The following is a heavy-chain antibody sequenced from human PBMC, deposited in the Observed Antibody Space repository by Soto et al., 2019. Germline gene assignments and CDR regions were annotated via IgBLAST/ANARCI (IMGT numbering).Heavy chain of an antibody. CDR3: ARDPSFGAFDI. V-gene: IGHV3-7*01. CDR1: GFTLANSW. Sequence: EVRLVESGGGLVQPGGSLSLSCVASGFTLANSWMTWIRHTPGKGLEWVAYINGDGSEKSYVDSVKGRFTISRDNAKNSLALQMNSLRAEDTAVYYCARDPSFGAFDIWGKGLVVSVSA. CDR2: INGDGSEK. J-gene: IGHJ3*02. D-gene: IGHD3-16*01.